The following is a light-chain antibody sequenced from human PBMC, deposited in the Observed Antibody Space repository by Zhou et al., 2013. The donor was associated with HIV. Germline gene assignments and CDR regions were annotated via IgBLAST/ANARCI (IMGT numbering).Light chain of an antibody. CDR3: QQFTNWGT. Sequence: DIVMTQSPATLSVSPGERATLSCRASESVSTNLAWYQQKPGQAPRLLIYGASTRAAGIPARFRGSGSGTEFTLTITSLQSEDFAVYYCQQFTNWGTFGQGTKLEIK. CDR1: ESVSTN. J-gene: IGKJ2*01. CDR2: GAS. V-gene: IGKV3-15*01.